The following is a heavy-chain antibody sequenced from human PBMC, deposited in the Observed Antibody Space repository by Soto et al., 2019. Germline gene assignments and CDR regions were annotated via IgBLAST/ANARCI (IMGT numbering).Heavy chain of an antibody. V-gene: IGHV1-58*01. CDR1: GFTFTSSA. Sequence: SVKVSCKASGFTFTSSAVHWVRQARGQRLEWIGWIVVGSGNTNYAQKFQERVTITRDMSTSTAYMELSSLRSEDTAVYYCAAEANDILTGYWGQGTLVTVSS. J-gene: IGHJ4*02. CDR3: AAEANDILTGY. D-gene: IGHD3-9*01. CDR2: IVVGSGNT.